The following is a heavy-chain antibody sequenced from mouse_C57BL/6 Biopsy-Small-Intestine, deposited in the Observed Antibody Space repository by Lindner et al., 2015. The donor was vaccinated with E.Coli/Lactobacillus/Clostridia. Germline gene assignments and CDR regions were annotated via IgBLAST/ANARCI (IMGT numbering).Heavy chain of an antibody. CDR3: ARRGVYYGNDEGFAY. Sequence: VQLQESGPELVKPGASVKMSCKASGYTFTDYNMHWVKQSHGKSLEWIGYINPNNGGTTYNQKFKGKATLTVNKSSSTAYMELRSLTSEDSAVYYCARRGVYYGNDEGFAYWGQGTLITVSA. V-gene: IGHV1-22*01. D-gene: IGHD2-2*01. CDR1: GYTFTDYN. J-gene: IGHJ3*01. CDR2: INPNNGGT.